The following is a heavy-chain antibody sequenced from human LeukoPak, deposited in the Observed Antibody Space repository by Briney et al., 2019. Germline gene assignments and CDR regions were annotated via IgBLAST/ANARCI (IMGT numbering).Heavy chain of an antibody. J-gene: IGHJ5*02. CDR2: ISYTGST. CDR3: ARSATEAGTYHWFDP. V-gene: IGHV4-59*01. D-gene: IGHD6-19*01. Sequence: PSETLSLTCTVSGGSISNSYWSWIRQPPGKGLEWIGYISYTGSTNYNPSLKSRVTISINTSKNQFSLKLTSMTASDTAVYYCARSATEAGTYHWFDPWGQGTLVTVSS. CDR1: GGSISNSY.